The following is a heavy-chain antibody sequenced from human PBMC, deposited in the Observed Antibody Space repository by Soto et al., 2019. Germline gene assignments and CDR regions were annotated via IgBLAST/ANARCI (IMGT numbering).Heavy chain of an antibody. Sequence: SVKVSCKASGGTFSSYAISWVRQAPGQGLEWMGGIIPIFGTANYAQKFQGRVTITADESTSTAYMELSSLRSEDTAVYYCARVYMVRGVIANYYGMDVWGQGTTVTVSS. V-gene: IGHV1-69*13. CDR3: ARVYMVRGVIANYYGMDV. CDR2: IIPIFGTA. CDR1: GGTFSSYA. J-gene: IGHJ6*02. D-gene: IGHD3-10*01.